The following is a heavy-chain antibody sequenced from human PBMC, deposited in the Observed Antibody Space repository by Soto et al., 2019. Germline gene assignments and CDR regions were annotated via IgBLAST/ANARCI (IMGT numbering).Heavy chain of an antibody. D-gene: IGHD1-1*01. J-gene: IGHJ4*02. CDR3: ATKRPGKTTLGPGY. Sequence: GGSLRLSCAASGFTCSNAWMSWVRQAPGKGLEWVGRIKSKTDGGTTDYAAAVEGRFTISREDTKNTVSQQMDSLKTEDTAVYYCATKRPGKTTLGPGYWGQGPLVTVSS. CDR2: IKSKTDGGTT. CDR1: GFTCSNAW. V-gene: IGHV3-15*01.